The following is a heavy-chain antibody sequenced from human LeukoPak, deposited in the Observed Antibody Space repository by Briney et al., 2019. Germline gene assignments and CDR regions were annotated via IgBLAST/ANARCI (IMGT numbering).Heavy chain of an antibody. J-gene: IGHJ4*02. D-gene: IGHD4-17*01. Sequence: SETLSLTCTVSGCSINSYCWSWIRQPPGKGLEWIGYIYYSGSTNYNPSLKRRVTISVDTSKNQFSLKLSSVTAADTAVYYCAREKNGDYVDYWGQGTLVTVSS. CDR2: IYYSGST. CDR3: AREKNGDYVDY. V-gene: IGHV4-59*01. CDR1: GCSINSYC.